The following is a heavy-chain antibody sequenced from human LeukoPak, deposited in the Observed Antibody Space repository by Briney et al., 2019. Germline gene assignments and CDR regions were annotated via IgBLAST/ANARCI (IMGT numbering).Heavy chain of an antibody. CDR3: AKAQPPAPIEYYYCYMDV. CDR2: ISGGADNT. J-gene: IGHJ6*03. D-gene: IGHD2-2*02. Sequence: PGGSLRLSCAASGFTFNSYAMSWVRQAPGKGLEWISTISGGADNTYYADSVKGRFTISRDNSKNTLSLQMNSLRAEDTAVYHCAKAQPPAPIEYYYCYMDVWGKGTTVTVSS. V-gene: IGHV3-23*01. CDR1: GFTFNSYA.